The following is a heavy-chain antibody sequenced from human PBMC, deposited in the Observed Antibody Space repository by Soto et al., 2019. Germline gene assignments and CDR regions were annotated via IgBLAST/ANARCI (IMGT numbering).Heavy chain of an antibody. Sequence: QVQLQESGPGLVKPSQTLSLTCTVSDGSISSGDYYWTWIRQPPGKGLEWIGYIYYSGSTFYNPFRKSRTTISLDTSKNQFSLKLRSVTAADTAVYYCARDGVDDSSGYDDYWGQGTLVTVSS. V-gene: IGHV4-30-4*01. CDR2: IYYSGST. J-gene: IGHJ4*02. CDR1: DGSISSGDYY. CDR3: ARDGVDDSSGYDDY. D-gene: IGHD3-22*01.